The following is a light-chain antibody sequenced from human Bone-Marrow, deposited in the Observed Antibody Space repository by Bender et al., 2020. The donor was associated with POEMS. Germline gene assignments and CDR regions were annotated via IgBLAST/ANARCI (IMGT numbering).Light chain of an antibody. CDR3: QSYDNGLSGHVV. CDR1: SSDVGAYNY. J-gene: IGLJ2*01. V-gene: IGLV2-11*01. Sequence: QSALTQPRSVSGSPGQSVTISCTGTSSDVGAYNYVSWYQQYPGKTPKVLIYDVTKRPSRVPDRFSGSKSGNTASLTISGLQADDEADYYCQSYDNGLSGHVVFGGGTKLTVL. CDR2: DVT.